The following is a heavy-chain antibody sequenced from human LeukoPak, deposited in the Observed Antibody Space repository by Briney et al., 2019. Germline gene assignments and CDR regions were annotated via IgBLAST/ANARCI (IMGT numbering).Heavy chain of an antibody. V-gene: IGHV1-18*01. CDR2: ISAYNGNT. CDR1: GYTFTSYD. D-gene: IGHD2-2*01. J-gene: IGHJ4*02. CDR3: AMRVDCSSTSCYGVVY. Sequence: ASVKVSCKASGYTFTSYDINWVRQAPGQGLEWMGWISAYNGNTNYAQKLQGRVTMTTDTSTSTAYMELRSLRSDDTAVYYCAMRVDCSSTSCYGVVYWGQGTLVTVSS.